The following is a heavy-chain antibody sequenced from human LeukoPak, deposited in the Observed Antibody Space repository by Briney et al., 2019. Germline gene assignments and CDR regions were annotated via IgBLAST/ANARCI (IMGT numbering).Heavy chain of an antibody. Sequence: ASVKVSCKASGYTFTSYGTSWVRQAPGQGLEWMGWITAYNDNTYYAQKLQGRVTMTTDTSTSTAYMELRSLRSDDTAVYYCASDLRRGSSSWYVSGGDYWGQGTLVTVSS. CDR1: GYTFTSYG. CDR3: ASDLRRGSSSWYVSGGDY. V-gene: IGHV1-18*01. D-gene: IGHD6-13*01. CDR2: ITAYNDNT. J-gene: IGHJ4*02.